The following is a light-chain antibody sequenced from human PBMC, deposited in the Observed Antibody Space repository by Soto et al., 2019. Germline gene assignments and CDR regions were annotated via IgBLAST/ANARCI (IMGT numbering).Light chain of an antibody. V-gene: IGKV3-15*01. CDR1: QSVRTN. CDR3: QKYNSAPHT. J-gene: IGKJ2*01. Sequence: EVVVTQSPATLSVSLGGRATLSCRASQSVRTNLAWYQQKPGQAPRLLIYAASTRATGIPARFSGSGSGTEFTLTITSLQSEDFATYYCQKYNSAPHTFGQGTKLEIK. CDR2: AAS.